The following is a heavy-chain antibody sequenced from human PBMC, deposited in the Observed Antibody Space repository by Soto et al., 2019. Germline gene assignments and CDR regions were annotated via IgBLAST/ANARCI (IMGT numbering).Heavy chain of an antibody. D-gene: IGHD3-22*01. CDR1: GAALNSGNYY. V-gene: IGHV4-30-4*08. CDR2: IYYTGST. Sequence: SETLSLTCSVSGAALNSGNYYWSWIRQPPGKGLEWIGYIYYTGSTYYNPSLKSRLTMSVDSSKNQLSLQLTSVTAADTAVYYCARAFDDSSGYYGGLGYWGQGTLVTVSS. J-gene: IGHJ4*02. CDR3: ARAFDDSSGYYGGLGY.